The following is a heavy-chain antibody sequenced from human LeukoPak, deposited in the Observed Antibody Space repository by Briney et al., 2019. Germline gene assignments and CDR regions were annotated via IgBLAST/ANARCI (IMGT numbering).Heavy chain of an antibody. Sequence: GGSLRLSCTASGFTFGDYAMSWVRQAPGKGLEWVGFVRRKAYGGTTEYAASVKGRFTISRDDSKSIAYLQMNSLKTEDTAVYYCPRGYGDYASAYYYGMDVWGTGTTVTVSS. V-gene: IGHV3-49*04. D-gene: IGHD4-17*01. CDR3: PRGYGDYASAYYYGMDV. CDR1: GFTFGDYA. CDR2: VRRKAYGGTT. J-gene: IGHJ6*04.